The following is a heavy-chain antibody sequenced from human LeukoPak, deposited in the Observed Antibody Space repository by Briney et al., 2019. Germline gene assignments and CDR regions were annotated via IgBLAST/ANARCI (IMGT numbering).Heavy chain of an antibody. CDR1: GFTFSSYW. D-gene: IGHD6-13*01. CDR2: IKQDGSEK. V-gene: IGHV3-7*01. J-gene: IGHJ6*03. CDR3: AGGDSSSWFYYYYYYMDV. Sequence: PGGSLRLSCAASGFTFSSYWMSWVRQAPGKGLEWVANIKQDGSEKYYVDSVKGRFTISRDNAKNSLYLQMNSLRAGDTAVYYCAGGDSSSWFYYYYYYMDVWGKGTTVTVSS.